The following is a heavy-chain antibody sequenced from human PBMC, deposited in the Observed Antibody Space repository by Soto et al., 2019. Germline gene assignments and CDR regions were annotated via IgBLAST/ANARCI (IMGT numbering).Heavy chain of an antibody. CDR3: PKTEPYYSDSGLKAFDI. Sequence: SLRLSCAASGFTFDDYAMHGVRQAPGKGLEWVSGISWNSGSIGYADSVKGRFTISRDNAKNSLYLQMNSLRAEDTALYYCPKTEPYYSDSGLKAFDICGQRTMVTVSS. J-gene: IGHJ3*02. CDR1: GFTFDDYA. CDR2: ISWNSGSI. D-gene: IGHD3-22*01. V-gene: IGHV3-9*01.